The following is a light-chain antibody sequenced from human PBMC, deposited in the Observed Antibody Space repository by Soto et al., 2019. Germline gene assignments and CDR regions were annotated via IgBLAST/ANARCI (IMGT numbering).Light chain of an antibody. J-gene: IGKJ4*01. CDR3: HKCWGAPFT. V-gene: IGKV1-27*01. CDR2: AAS. Sequence: DIQMTQSPSSLSASVGDRVTITCRANQGISNYLAWYQQKPGKVPKLLIYAASTLQSGVPSRFSGSGSGTDFTLTISSLQPEDVETYYCHKCWGAPFTLGGGPKVHIK. CDR1: QGISNY.